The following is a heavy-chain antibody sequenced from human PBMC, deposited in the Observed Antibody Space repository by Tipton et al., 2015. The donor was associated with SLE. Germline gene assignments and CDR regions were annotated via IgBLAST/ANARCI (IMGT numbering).Heavy chain of an antibody. CDR1: GFTFSSYW. J-gene: IGHJ6*02. Sequence: GSLRLSCAASGFTFSSYWMHWVRQAPGKGLVWVSRINSDGSSTSYADSVKGRFTISRDNAKNTLYLQMNSLRAEDTAVYYCARDSGSGRYYYYGMDVWGQGTTVTVSS. CDR2: INSDGSST. V-gene: IGHV3-74*01. CDR3: ARDSGSGRYYYYGMDV. D-gene: IGHD3-10*01.